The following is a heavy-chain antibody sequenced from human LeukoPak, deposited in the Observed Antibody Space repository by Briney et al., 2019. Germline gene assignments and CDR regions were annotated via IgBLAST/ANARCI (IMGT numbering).Heavy chain of an antibody. CDR3: ATAVAVALDY. CDR2: ISGSGIST. D-gene: IGHD6-19*01. V-gene: IGHV3-23*01. CDR1: GFTFSDYA. J-gene: IGHJ4*02. Sequence: GGSLRLSCAASGFTFSDYAMSWVRQAPGKGLEWVSAISGSGISTYYSDSVKGRFTISRDNSKNTLYLQMNSLRAEDTAVYYCATAVAVALDYWGQGTLVTVSS.